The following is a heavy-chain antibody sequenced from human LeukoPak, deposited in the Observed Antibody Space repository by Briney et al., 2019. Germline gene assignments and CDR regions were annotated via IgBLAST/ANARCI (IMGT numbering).Heavy chain of an antibody. J-gene: IGHJ4*02. CDR1: GGTFSSYA. CDR2: IIPIFGTA. V-gene: IGHV1-69*01. CDR3: ARSYYDILTGYYPYYLDY. D-gene: IGHD3-9*01. Sequence: SVKVSCKASGGTFSSYAISWVRQAPGQGLEWMGGIIPIFGTANYAQKFQGRVTITADESTSTAYMELSSLRSEDTAVYYCARSYYDILTGYYPYYLDYWGQGTLVTVSS.